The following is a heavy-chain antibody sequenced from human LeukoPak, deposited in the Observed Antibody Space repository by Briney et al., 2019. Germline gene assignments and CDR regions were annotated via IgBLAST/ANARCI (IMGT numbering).Heavy chain of an antibody. CDR2: ISPGGGTT. Sequence: GGSLRLSCAVSGFAFGSEAMSWVRQSPARGLEWVASISPGGGTTYYADYVKGRFTISRDNAKNSLYLQMNSLRAEDTAVYYCAREPFWSGYYSNLHFDYWGQGTLVTVSS. CDR3: AREPFWSGYYSNLHFDY. CDR1: GFAFGSEA. D-gene: IGHD3-3*01. V-gene: IGHV3-23*01. J-gene: IGHJ4*02.